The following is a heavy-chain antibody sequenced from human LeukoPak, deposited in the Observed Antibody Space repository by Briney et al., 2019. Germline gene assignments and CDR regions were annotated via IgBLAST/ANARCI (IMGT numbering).Heavy chain of an antibody. Sequence: GASLKVSCKASGYTFTTTYINWVRQAPGQGLEWMGWISAYNRKTNYAQKFQGRVTMTTDSSTSTAYMDLTSLRSDDTAVYYCARGGTYYPCIDYWGQGTLVTVSS. CDR1: GYTFTTTY. J-gene: IGHJ4*02. CDR2: ISAYNRKT. D-gene: IGHD1-26*01. V-gene: IGHV1-18*01. CDR3: ARGGTYYPCIDY.